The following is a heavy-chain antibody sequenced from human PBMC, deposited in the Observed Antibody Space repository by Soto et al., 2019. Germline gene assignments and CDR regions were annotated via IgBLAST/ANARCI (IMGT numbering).Heavy chain of an antibody. D-gene: IGHD1-1*01. CDR3: ARGYYTTTTNWFDP. V-gene: IGHV4-30-2*01. J-gene: IGHJ5*02. Sequence: SETLSLTCAVPGGSISSGGYSWSWIRQPPGKGLEWIGYIYHSGSTYYNPSLKSRVTISVDRSKNQFSLKLSSATAADTAVYYCARGYYTTTTNWFDPWGQGTLVTVSS. CDR2: IYHSGST. CDR1: GGSISSGGYS.